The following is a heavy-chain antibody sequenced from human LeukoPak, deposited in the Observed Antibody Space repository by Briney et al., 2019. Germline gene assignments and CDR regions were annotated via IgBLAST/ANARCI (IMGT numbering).Heavy chain of an antibody. Sequence: ASVKVSCKASGYTFTSYYMHWVRQAPGQGLEWMGIINPSGGSTSYAQKLQGRVTMTRDTSTSTVYMELSSLRSEDTAVYYCARERTDEYSSSSGIDYWGQGTLVTVSS. J-gene: IGHJ4*02. CDR1: GYTFTSYY. CDR2: INPSGGST. D-gene: IGHD6-6*01. V-gene: IGHV1-46*03. CDR3: ARERTDEYSSSSGIDY.